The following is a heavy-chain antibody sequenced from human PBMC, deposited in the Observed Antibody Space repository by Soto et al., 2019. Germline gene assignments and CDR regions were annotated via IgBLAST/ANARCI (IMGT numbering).Heavy chain of an antibody. CDR3: ARETEVEYSSSYYFDY. Sequence: SQTLSLTCAISGDSVSSNSAAWNWIRQSPSRGLEWLGRTYYRSKWYNDYAVSVKSRITINPDTSKNQFSLQLNSVTPEDTAVYYCARETEVEYSSSYYFDYWGQGTLVTVSS. CDR2: TYYRSKWYN. D-gene: IGHD6-6*01. CDR1: GDSVSSNSAA. V-gene: IGHV6-1*01. J-gene: IGHJ4*02.